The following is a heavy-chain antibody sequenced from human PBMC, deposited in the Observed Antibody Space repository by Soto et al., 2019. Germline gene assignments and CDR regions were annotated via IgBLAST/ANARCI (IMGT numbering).Heavy chain of an antibody. CDR1: GFTFDDYA. CDR2: ISWNSSSI. J-gene: IGHJ3*02. D-gene: IGHD3-16*02. V-gene: IGHV3-9*01. CDR3: VKDSGVWGNYRPHDAFDI. Sequence: EVQLVESGGGLVQPGRSLRLSCAATGFTFDDYAMHWVRQAPGKGLEWVSNISWNSSSIGYADSVKGRFTISRDNAENSLYLQMNSLRAEDTALYYCVKDSGVWGNYRPHDAFDIWGQGTMVTVSS.